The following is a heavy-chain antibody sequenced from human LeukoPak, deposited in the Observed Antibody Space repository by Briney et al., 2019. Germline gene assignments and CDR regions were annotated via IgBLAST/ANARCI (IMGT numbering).Heavy chain of an antibody. V-gene: IGHV4-39*01. Sequence: SETLSLTCTVSGGSISSSSYYWGWIRQPPGKGLEWIGSIYYSGSTYYNPSLKSRVTISVDTSKNQFSLKLSSVTAADTAVYYCARLYSSSSFEPPYFDYWGQGTLVTVSS. CDR2: IYYSGST. CDR3: ARLYSSSSFEPPYFDY. CDR1: GGSISSSSYY. J-gene: IGHJ4*02. D-gene: IGHD6-6*01.